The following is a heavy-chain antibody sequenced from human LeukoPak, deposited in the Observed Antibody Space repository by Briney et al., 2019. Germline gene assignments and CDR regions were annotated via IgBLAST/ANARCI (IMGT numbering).Heavy chain of an antibody. CDR3: ARGFTYVWGPPEDEYFDY. J-gene: IGHJ4*02. V-gene: IGHV1-2*02. D-gene: IGHD3-16*01. CDR1: GYTFTNSY. Sequence: ASVTVSCKASGYTFTNSYIHWIRQAPGQGLTWMGGINPNSGGTKYAREFQGRVTMTRDTSISTAYMEVSSLRSDDTALFYCARGFTYVWGPPEDEYFDYWGQGTLVTVSS. CDR2: INPNSGGT.